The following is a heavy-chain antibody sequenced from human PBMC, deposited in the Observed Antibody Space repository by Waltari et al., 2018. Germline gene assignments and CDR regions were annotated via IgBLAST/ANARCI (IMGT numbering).Heavy chain of an antibody. CDR3: ARQANWGRRAQRPGYFDL. D-gene: IGHD7-27*01. CDR2: INHSGST. Sequence: QVQLQQWGAGLLKPSETMSLTCAVYGGSFSGYYWSWIRQPPGKGLEWIGEINHSGSTNYNPSLKIRVTISVDTSKNQFSLKLSSVTAADTAVYYCARQANWGRRAQRPGYFDLWGRGTLVTVSS. CDR1: GGSFSGYY. V-gene: IGHV4-34*01. J-gene: IGHJ2*01.